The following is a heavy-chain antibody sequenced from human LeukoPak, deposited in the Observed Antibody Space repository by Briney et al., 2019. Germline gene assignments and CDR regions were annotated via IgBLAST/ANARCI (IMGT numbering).Heavy chain of an antibody. D-gene: IGHD1-14*01. CDR1: GFTFSSYW. CDR2: INPGGSSI. CDR3: ARSNQADDY. Sequence: HPGRSLRLSCAASGFTFSSYWMHWLRHVPGKGLVWVARINPGGSSITYADSVKGRFTISRDNAKNTLYLQMDSLRAEDTGVYYCARSNQADDYWGQGTLVTVSS. V-gene: IGHV3-74*01. J-gene: IGHJ4*02.